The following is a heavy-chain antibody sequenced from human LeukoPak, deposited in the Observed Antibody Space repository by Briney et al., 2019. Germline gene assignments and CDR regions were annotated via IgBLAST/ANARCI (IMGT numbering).Heavy chain of an antibody. CDR3: ARAGYSSGWYRGKYYYYGMDV. CDR2: IKEDGSER. J-gene: IGHJ6*02. D-gene: IGHD6-19*01. CDR1: AFIFSGHW. Sequence: PGGSLRLSCEGSAFIFSGHWMNWVRQTPGKGLEWVASIKEDGSERQYVDSVKGRFSISRDNTKGSLFLQLNSLRAEDTAVYYCARAGYSSGWYRGKYYYYGMDVWGQGTTVTVSS. V-gene: IGHV3-7*03.